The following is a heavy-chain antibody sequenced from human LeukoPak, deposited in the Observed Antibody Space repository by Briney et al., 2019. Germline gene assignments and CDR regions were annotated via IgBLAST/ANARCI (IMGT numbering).Heavy chain of an antibody. D-gene: IGHD3-10*01. V-gene: IGHV3-7*04. CDR1: GFTFSSSW. J-gene: IGHJ4*02. CDR2: IKPDGSDK. Sequence: PGGSLRLSCAASGFTFSSSWVTWVRQAPGKGLEWVAHIKPDGSDKSYVASVKGRFTTSRDNAKNSLYLQMNSLRAEDTAVYYCARDRGYFSFDYWGQGTLVTVSS. CDR3: ARDRGYFSFDY.